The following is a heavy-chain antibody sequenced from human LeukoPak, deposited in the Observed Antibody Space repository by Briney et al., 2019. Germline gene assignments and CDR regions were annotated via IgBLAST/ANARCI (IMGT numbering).Heavy chain of an antibody. V-gene: IGHV3-53*01. CDR3: ARDRHFDL. Sequence: PGGSLRLSCAASGFTVSSNYMSWVRQAPGKGLEWVSVIYSGGSTYYADSVKGRFTISRDNSKNTLFLQMDSLRAEDTAVYYCARDRHFDLWGRGTLVTVSS. CDR2: IYSGGST. CDR1: GFTVSSNY. J-gene: IGHJ2*01.